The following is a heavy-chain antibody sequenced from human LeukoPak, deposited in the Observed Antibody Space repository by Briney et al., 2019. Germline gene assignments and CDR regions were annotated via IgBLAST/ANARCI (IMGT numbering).Heavy chain of an antibody. CDR2: IYTSGST. D-gene: IGHD2-2*02. CDR1: GGSISSYY. V-gene: IGHV4-4*07. CDR3: ARRTLGYCSSTSCYTEKNGDAFDI. Sequence: PSETLSLTCTVSGGSISSYYWSWIRQPAGKGLEWIGRIYTSGSTNYNPSLKSRVTMSVDTSKNQFSLKLSSVTAAATAVYYCARRTLGYCSSTSCYTEKNGDAFDIWGQGTMVTVSS. J-gene: IGHJ3*02.